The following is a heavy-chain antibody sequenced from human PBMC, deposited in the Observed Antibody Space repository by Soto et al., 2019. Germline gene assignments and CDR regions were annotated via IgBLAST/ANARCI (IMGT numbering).Heavy chain of an antibody. CDR1: GFTFSSYA. D-gene: IGHD2-15*01. J-gene: IGHJ3*02. V-gene: IGHV3-23*01. Sequence: HPGGSLRLSCAASGFTFSSYAMSWVRQAPGKGLEWVSAISGSGGSTYYADSVKGRFTISRDNSKNTLYLQMNSLRAEDTAVYYCAKGNCSGGSCPRGAFDIWGQGTMVTVSS. CDR2: ISGSGGST. CDR3: AKGNCSGGSCPRGAFDI.